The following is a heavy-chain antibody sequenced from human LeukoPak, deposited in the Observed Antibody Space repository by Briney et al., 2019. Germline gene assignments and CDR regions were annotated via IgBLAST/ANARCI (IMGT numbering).Heavy chain of an antibody. D-gene: IGHD2-15*01. CDR3: ARSGYCSGGSCYSDY. V-gene: IGHV1-8*03. CDR1: GYTLTSYD. CDR2: MNPNSGNT. Sequence: ASVKVSCKASGYTLTSYDINWVRQATGQGLEWMGWMNPNSGNTGYAQKFQGRVTITRNTSISTAYMELSSLRSEDTAVYYCARSGYCSGGSCYSDYWGQGTLVTVSS. J-gene: IGHJ4*02.